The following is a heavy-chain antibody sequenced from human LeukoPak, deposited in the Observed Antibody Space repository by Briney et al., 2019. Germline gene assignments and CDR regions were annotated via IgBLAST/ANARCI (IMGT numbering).Heavy chain of an antibody. CDR3: ARRAGAYSHPYDY. J-gene: IGHJ4*02. V-gene: IGHV3-23*01. CDR2: ISGSGGST. CDR1: GFTFSSYA. Sequence: GGSLRLSCAASGFTFSSYAMSWVRQAPGKGLEWVSAISGSGGSTYYADSVKGRFTISRDNSKNTLYLQMNSLRAEDTAVYHCARRAGAYSHPYDYWGQGTLVTVSS. D-gene: IGHD4/OR15-4a*01.